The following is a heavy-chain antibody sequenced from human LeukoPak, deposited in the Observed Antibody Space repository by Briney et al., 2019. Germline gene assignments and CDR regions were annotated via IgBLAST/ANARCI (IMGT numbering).Heavy chain of an antibody. CDR2: INPSGGST. CDR1: GFNFTSYY. Sequence: ASVKGSCKASGFNFTSYYMHWVRQAPGQGLEWMGIINPSGGSTSYAQKFQGRVTMTRDTSTSTVYMELSSLRSEDTAVYYCAGQYYYYGMDVWGQGTTVTVSS. J-gene: IGHJ6*02. CDR3: AGQYYYYGMDV. V-gene: IGHV1-46*01.